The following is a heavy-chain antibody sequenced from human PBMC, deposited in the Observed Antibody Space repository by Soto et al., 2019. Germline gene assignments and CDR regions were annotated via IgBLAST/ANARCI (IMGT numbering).Heavy chain of an antibody. D-gene: IGHD6-19*01. J-gene: IGHJ5*02. V-gene: IGHV1-18*01. Sequence: QVQLVQSGAEVKKPGASVKVSCKASGYTFTSYGISWVRQAPGQGLEWMGWISAYNGNTNYAQKLQGRNTMTTDTTTRAAYMELRRLRSDDRAVYYYARESAVAALDPWGKGTLVTVSS. CDR3: ARESAVAALDP. CDR2: ISAYNGNT. CDR1: GYTFTSYG.